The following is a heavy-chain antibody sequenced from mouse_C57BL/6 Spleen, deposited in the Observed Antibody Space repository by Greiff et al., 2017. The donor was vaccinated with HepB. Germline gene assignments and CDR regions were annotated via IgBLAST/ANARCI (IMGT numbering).Heavy chain of an antibody. CDR2: ISSGSSTI. D-gene: IGHD2-1*01. Sequence: EVNLVESGGGLVKPGGSLKLSCAASGFTFSDYGMHWVRQAPEKGLEWVAYISSGSSTIYYADTVKGRFTISRDNAKNTLFLQMTSLRSEDTAMYYCARSGYGNFYFDYWGQGTTLTVSS. CDR1: GFTFSDYG. CDR3: ARSGYGNFYFDY. V-gene: IGHV5-17*01. J-gene: IGHJ2*01.